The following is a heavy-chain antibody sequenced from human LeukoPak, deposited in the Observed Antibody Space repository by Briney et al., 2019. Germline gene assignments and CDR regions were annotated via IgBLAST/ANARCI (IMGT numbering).Heavy chain of an antibody. Sequence: GGSLRLSCAASGFTFSSYGMNWVRQAPGKGLEWVSSISSSSYIYYADSVKGRFTISRDNAKNSLYLQMNSLRAEDTAVYYCWVVAASYGMDVWGKGTTVTVSS. CDR2: ISSSSYI. D-gene: IGHD2-15*01. CDR3: WVVAASYGMDV. CDR1: GFTFSSYG. J-gene: IGHJ6*04. V-gene: IGHV3-21*01.